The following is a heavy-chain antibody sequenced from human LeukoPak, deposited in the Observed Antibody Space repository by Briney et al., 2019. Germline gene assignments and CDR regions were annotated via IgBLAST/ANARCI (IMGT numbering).Heavy chain of an antibody. Sequence: GRSLRLSCAASGFTFSSYGMRWVRQAPGKGLEWVGRIKSKSDGGTTEFAAPVSGRFTISRDDSKDMMFLQMDSLKTEDTAVYYCVTARRNANSYFPFDYWGQGALVAVS. CDR3: VTARRNANSYFPFDY. V-gene: IGHV3-15*01. CDR2: IKSKSDGGTT. CDR1: GFTFSSYG. J-gene: IGHJ4*02. D-gene: IGHD1-26*01.